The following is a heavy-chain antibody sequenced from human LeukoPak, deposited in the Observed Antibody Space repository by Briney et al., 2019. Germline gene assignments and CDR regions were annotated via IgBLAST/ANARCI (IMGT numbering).Heavy chain of an antibody. CDR1: GYSFTDKY. V-gene: IGHV1-2*02. J-gene: IGHJ5*02. Sequence: GESLKVSCKASGYSFTDKYMHWVRQAPGQGLEWMGWINPNSGGTNYAQKFQGRVTMTTDTSMSTAYMELSRLTSDDTAVYYCARAGGRSWFDPWGQGTLVTVSS. CDR3: ARAGGRSWFDP. CDR2: INPNSGGT.